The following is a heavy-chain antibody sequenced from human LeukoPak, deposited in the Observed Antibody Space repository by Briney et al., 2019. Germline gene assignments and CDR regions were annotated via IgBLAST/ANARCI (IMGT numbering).Heavy chain of an antibody. Sequence: PSETLSLTCTVSGGSISSGGYYWSWIRQPPGKGLEWIGEINHSGSTNYNPSLKSRVTISVDTSKNQFSLKLNSVTAADTAVYYCARNRGSNFDWSDYWGQGILVTVSS. D-gene: IGHD3-9*01. CDR1: GGSISSGGYY. CDR2: INHSGST. CDR3: ARNRGSNFDWSDY. J-gene: IGHJ4*02. V-gene: IGHV4-39*01.